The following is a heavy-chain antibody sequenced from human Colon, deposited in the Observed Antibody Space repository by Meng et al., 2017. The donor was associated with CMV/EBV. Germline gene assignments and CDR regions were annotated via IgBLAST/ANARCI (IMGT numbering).Heavy chain of an antibody. D-gene: IGHD2-2*01. V-gene: IGHV3-9*01. Sequence: GGSLRLSCVASGFTFDEYVMHWVRLAPGKGLEWVSAISWNSGSIGYADSVKGRFIISRDNAKNSVYLQMNSLRVEDTALYFCAKDRDCTSNSCPNYDMDVWGQGTTVTVSS. CDR3: AKDRDCTSNSCPNYDMDV. CDR2: ISWNSGSI. CDR1: GFTFDEYV. J-gene: IGHJ6*02.